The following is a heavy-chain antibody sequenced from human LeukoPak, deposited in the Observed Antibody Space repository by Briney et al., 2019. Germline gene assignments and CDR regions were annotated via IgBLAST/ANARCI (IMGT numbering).Heavy chain of an antibody. CDR1: GYTLTELS. CDR2: FDPEDGET. V-gene: IGHV1-24*01. Sequence: ASVKVSCKVSGYTLTELSMHWVRQAPGKGLAWMGGFDPEDGETIYAQKFQGRVTMTEDTSTDTAYMELSSLRSEDTAVYYCAITIFGVGRYYFDYWGQGTLVTVSS. CDR3: AITIFGVGRYYFDY. D-gene: IGHD3-3*01. J-gene: IGHJ4*02.